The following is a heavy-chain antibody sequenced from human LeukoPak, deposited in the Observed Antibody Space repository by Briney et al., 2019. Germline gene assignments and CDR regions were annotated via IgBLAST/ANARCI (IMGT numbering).Heavy chain of an antibody. CDR2: MNPNSGNT. D-gene: IGHD3-10*01. Sequence: GASVKVSCKASGYTFTSYDINWVRQATGQGLEWMGWMNPNSGNTGYAQKFQGRVTMTRNTSISTAYMELSSLRSEDTAVYYCARVFSGYGSGSYSPREYYYYYMDVWGKGTTVTISS. CDR3: ARVFSGYGSGSYSPREYYYYYMDV. J-gene: IGHJ6*03. CDR1: GYTFTSYD. V-gene: IGHV1-8*01.